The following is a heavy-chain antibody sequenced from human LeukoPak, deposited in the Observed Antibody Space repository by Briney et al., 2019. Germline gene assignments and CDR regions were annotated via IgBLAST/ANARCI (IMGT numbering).Heavy chain of an antibody. J-gene: IGHJ4*02. CDR1: SGLMYSYY. CDR2: IYYGWST. Sequence: SDTLTLTCTVSSGLMYSYYGRGIRQPPQKGLEWIWYIYYGWSTTYNPSLKSRVTISLDTSKNQFSLKLSSVTAADTAVYYCARESGYDRDFDYWGQGTLVTVSS. D-gene: IGHD5-12*01. V-gene: IGHV4-59*13. CDR3: ARESGYDRDFDY.